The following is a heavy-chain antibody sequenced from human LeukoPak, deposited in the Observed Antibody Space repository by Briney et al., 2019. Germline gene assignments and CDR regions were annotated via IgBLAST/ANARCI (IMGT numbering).Heavy chain of an antibody. CDR1: GFTFDDYG. V-gene: IGHV3-23*01. D-gene: IGHD6-13*01. J-gene: IGHJ4*02. CDR3: AKDRAQQLVLDF. Sequence: PGGSLRLSCAASGFTFDDYGMSWVRQAPGKGLEWVSAIIGSGSSTYYADSAKGRFTISRDNSKNTLFLQMNSLRAEDTAVYYCAKDRAQQLVLDFWGQGTLVTVSS. CDR2: IIGSGSST.